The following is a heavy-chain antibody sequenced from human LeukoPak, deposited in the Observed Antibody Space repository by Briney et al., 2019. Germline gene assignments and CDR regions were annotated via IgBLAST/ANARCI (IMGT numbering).Heavy chain of an antibody. V-gene: IGHV4-61*02. CDR1: GGSISSNTYY. J-gene: IGHJ6*03. Sequence: SETLSLTCTVSGGSISSNTYYWSWIRQPAGKGLEWIGRIYTSGSTNYSPSLKSRVTISVDTSKNQFSLKLSSVTAADTAVYYCARAFYPGYYSYMAVWGKGTTVTVSS. D-gene: IGHD3-3*02. CDR2: IYTSGST. CDR3: ARAFYPGYYSYMAV.